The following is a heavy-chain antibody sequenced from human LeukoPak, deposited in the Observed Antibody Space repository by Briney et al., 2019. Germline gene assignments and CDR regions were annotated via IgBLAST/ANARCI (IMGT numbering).Heavy chain of an antibody. CDR2: IKQDVSEK. V-gene: IGHV3-7*03. CDR1: GFTFSTYW. D-gene: IGHD3-3*01. Sequence: GGSLRLSCAASGFTFSTYWMNWVRQAPGKGLEWVANIKQDVSEKYYVDSVKGRFTLSKDSAKNSLYLQMNSLRAEDTAVYYCARAEWSNWYFDLWGRGTLVTVSS. CDR3: ARAEWSNWYFDL. J-gene: IGHJ2*01.